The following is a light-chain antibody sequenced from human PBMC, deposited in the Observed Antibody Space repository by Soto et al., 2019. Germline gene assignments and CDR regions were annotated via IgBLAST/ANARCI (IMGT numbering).Light chain of an antibody. J-gene: IGLJ2*01. Sequence: QPVLTQPPSVSGAPGQRVTISCTGSSSNIGAGHVVHWYQQFPGRAPNLLIYGSSNRPSGVPDRFSGSKSGTSPSLAITGLQAEDEADYYCQSYDNTLSASVFGGGTKLTVL. CDR3: QSYDNTLSASV. V-gene: IGLV1-40*01. CDR2: GSS. CDR1: SSNIGAGHV.